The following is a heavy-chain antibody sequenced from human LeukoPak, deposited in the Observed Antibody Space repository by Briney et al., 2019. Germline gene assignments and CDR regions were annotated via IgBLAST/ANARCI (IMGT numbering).Heavy chain of an antibody. CDR3: AESPYGSGSYYKP. Sequence: GGSLRLSCAASGFTFSSYAMSWVRQAPGKGLEWVSAISGSGGSTYYADSVKGRFTISRDNSKNTLYLQMNSLRAEDSAVYYCAESPYGSGSYYKPWGQGTLVTVSS. CDR2: ISGSGGST. D-gene: IGHD3-10*01. V-gene: IGHV3-23*01. J-gene: IGHJ5*02. CDR1: GFTFSSYA.